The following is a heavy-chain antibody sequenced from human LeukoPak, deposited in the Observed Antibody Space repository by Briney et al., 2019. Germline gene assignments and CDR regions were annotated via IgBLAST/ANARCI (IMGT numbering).Heavy chain of an antibody. CDR3: ARDLYCSSTSCYLPDY. D-gene: IGHD2-2*01. CDR2: INPSGGST. Sequence: ASVKVSCKASGYTFTSDYMHWVRQAPGQGLEWMGIINPSGGSTSYAQKFQGRVTMTRDTSTSTVYMELSSLRSEDTAVYYCARDLYCSSTSCYLPDYWGQGTLVTVSS. V-gene: IGHV1-46*01. J-gene: IGHJ4*02. CDR1: GYTFTSDY.